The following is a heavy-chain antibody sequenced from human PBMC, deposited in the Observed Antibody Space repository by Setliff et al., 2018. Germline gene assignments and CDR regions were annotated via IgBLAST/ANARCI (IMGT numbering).Heavy chain of an antibody. CDR3: ARGHTIGALLRHFDC. D-gene: IGHD1-1*01. CDR1: GFTFSDYY. J-gene: IGHJ4*02. CDR2: ISNSGSTI. Sequence: GGSLRLSCAASGFTFSDYYMSWIRQPPGKGLEWVSYISNSGSTIYYAASVKGRFTISRDNAKNSLYLQMSSLRAEDTAMYYCARGHTIGALLRHFDCWGQGTLVTVSS. V-gene: IGHV3-11*04.